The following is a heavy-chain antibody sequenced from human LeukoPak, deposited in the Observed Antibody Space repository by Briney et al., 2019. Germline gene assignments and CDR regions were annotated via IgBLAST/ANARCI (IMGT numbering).Heavy chain of an antibody. CDR3: AGGIAVAGKD. D-gene: IGHD6-19*01. V-gene: IGHV3-21*01. CDR2: ITRNSSYI. J-gene: IGHJ4*02. CDR1: GFTFSSYS. Sequence: GGSLRLSYAASGFTFSSYSMNWVRQVPGKGLEWVSSITRNSSYIYYADSVKGRFTISRDNAKNSLYLQMNSLRAEDTAVYYCAGGIAVAGKDWGQGTLVTVSS.